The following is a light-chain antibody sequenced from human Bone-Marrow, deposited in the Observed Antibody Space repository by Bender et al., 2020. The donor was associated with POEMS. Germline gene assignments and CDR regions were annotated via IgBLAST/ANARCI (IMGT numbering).Light chain of an antibody. Sequence: QSDLTQPASVSGSPGQSITISCTGTSSDIGGYEYVSWYQQHPGKAPKLMIYDVFNRPSGVPDRFSASKSGNTASLTISGLQAEDEADYFCCSYAGNYAVVFGGGTKLTVL. CDR1: SSDIGGYEY. CDR2: DVF. V-gene: IGLV2-11*01. CDR3: CSYAGNYAVV. J-gene: IGLJ2*01.